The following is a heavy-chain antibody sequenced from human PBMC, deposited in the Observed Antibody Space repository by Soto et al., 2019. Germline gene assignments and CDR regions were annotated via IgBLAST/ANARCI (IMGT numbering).Heavy chain of an antibody. J-gene: IGHJ4*02. V-gene: IGHV3-48*02. CDR2: ISSSSSTI. Sequence: GGSLRLSCAASGFTFSSYSMNWVRQAPGKGLEWVSYISSSSSTIYYADSVKGRFTISRDNAKNSLYLQMNSLRDEDTAVYYCARDPSSIAVAGNAYYFDYWGQGTLVTVSS. CDR1: GFTFSSYS. D-gene: IGHD6-19*01. CDR3: ARDPSSIAVAGNAYYFDY.